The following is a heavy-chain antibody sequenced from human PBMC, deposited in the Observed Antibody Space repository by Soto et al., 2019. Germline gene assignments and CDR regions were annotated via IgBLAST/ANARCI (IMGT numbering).Heavy chain of an antibody. CDR3: ASGRYDASGYFDY. D-gene: IGHD3-22*01. Sequence: ASVKVSCKGSGNTFTYVYLHWVRQAPGQALEWMGWITPFNGNTKYAQKFQDRVTFTGDTSLNTAHMELSSLRSDDTAMFYCASGRYDASGYFDYWGQGTLVTVSS. V-gene: IGHV1-45*02. CDR1: GNTFTYVY. CDR2: ITPFNGNT. J-gene: IGHJ4*02.